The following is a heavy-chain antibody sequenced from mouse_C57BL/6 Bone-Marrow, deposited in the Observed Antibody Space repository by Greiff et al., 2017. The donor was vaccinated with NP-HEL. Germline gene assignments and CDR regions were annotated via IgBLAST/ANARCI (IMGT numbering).Heavy chain of an antibody. Sequence: QVQLQQSGAELARPGASVKLSCKASGYTFTSYGISWVKQRTGQGLEWIGEIYPRSGNTYYNEKFKGKATLTADKSSSTAYMELRSLTSEDSAVYFCARRGLRGDYWGQGTSVTVSS. J-gene: IGHJ4*01. V-gene: IGHV1-81*01. CDR2: IYPRSGNT. D-gene: IGHD1-1*01. CDR1: GYTFTSYG. CDR3: ARRGLRGDY.